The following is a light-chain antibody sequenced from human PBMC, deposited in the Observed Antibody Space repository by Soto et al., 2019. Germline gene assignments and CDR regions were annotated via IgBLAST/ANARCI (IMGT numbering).Light chain of an antibody. CDR1: QGIGDR. Sequence: DIQVTQSPSSASASVGDRVTITCRASQGIGDRLAWYQHKPGKAPQLLIQAASTLLSGVPSRFSGSGSGTAFLLTINSLQREEIATYYCLQVRTCPRTFGQGTKV. CDR3: LQVRTCPRT. CDR2: AAS. V-gene: IGKV1-12*01. J-gene: IGKJ1*01.